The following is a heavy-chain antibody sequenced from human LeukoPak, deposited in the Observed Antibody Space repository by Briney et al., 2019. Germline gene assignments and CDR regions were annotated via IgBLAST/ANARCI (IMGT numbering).Heavy chain of an antibody. CDR1: GYTFTSHD. V-gene: IGHV1-8*03. CDR2: MNPNSGNT. J-gene: IGHJ6*03. CDR3: ARGAEHLGYMDV. Sequence: ASVKVSCKASGYTFTSHDINWVRQATGQGLEWMGWMNPNSGNTGYAQKFQGRVTITRNTSISTAYMELSSLRSEDTAVYYCARGAEHLGYMDVWGKGTTVTVSS. D-gene: IGHD3-3*02.